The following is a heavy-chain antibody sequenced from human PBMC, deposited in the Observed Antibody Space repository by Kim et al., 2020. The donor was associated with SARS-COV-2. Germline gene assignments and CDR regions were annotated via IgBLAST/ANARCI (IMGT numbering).Heavy chain of an antibody. CDR1: GFTFDDYA. CDR2: ISWNSGSI. V-gene: IGHV3-9*01. D-gene: IGHD3-9*01. J-gene: IGHJ6*02. CDR3: AKDMRGLDYDILTGGYGMDV. Sequence: GGSLRLSCAASGFTFDDYAMHWVRQAPGKGLEWVSGISWNSGSIGYADSVKGRFTISRDNAKNSLYLQMNSLRAEDTALYYCAKDMRGLDYDILTGGYGMDVWGQEPTVTVSS.